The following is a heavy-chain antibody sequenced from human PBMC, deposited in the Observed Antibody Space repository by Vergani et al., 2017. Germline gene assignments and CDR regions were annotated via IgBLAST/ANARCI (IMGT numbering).Heavy chain of an antibody. V-gene: IGHV3-23*01. CDR3: VRDVRVSRT. J-gene: IGHJ3*01. Sequence: EVQLLESGGGLVQPGGSLRLSCEASGFTFSSYAMSWVRQAPGKGLEWVSAISGSGGSTYYADSVKGRFTISRDNAKNSLYLDMSSLRAEDTAVYYCVRDVRVSRTWGQGTLVAVSS. CDR2: ISGSGGST. CDR1: GFTFSSYA.